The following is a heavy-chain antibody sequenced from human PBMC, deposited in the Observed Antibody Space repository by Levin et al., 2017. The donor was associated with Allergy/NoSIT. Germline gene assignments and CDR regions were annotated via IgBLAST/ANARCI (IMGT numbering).Heavy chain of an antibody. CDR1: GYSFTSYW. J-gene: IGHJ3*02. D-gene: IGHD2-2*01. CDR2: IYPGDSDT. Sequence: GGSLRLSCKGSGYSFTSYWIGWVRQMPGKGLEWMGIIYPGDSDTRYSPSFQGQVTISADKSISTAYLQWSSLKASDTAMYYCATELGYCSSTSCENDAFDIWGQGTMVTVSS. V-gene: IGHV5-51*01. CDR3: ATELGYCSSTSCENDAFDI.